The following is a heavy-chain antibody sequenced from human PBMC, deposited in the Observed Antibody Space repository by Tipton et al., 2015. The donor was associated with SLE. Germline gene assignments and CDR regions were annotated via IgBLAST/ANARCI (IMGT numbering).Heavy chain of an antibody. CDR3: AKGRRWSNCRTGSCYIYGWFDP. D-gene: IGHD2-2*02. V-gene: IGHV3-23*01. CDR1: EFTFADYA. J-gene: IGHJ5*02. Sequence: SLRLSCAASEFTFADYAMYWVRQAPGKGLEWVSTISTTGGGTYYADSVKGRFTISRDNSRNTLYLQMNSLRAEDTAVYSCAKGRRWSNCRTGSCYIYGWFDPWGQGTLVTVSS. CDR2: ISTTGGGT.